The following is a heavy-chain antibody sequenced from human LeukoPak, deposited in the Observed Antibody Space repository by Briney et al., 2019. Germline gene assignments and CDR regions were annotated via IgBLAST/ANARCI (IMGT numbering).Heavy chain of an antibody. D-gene: IGHD3-22*01. Sequence: GGSLRLSCAASGFTFSSYSMNWVRQAPGKGLEWVSYISSSSSTIYYADSVKGRFTISRDNAKNSLYLQMNSLRAEDTAVYYCARAYTVSITMIGYDAFDIWGQGTMVTVSS. J-gene: IGHJ3*02. CDR2: ISSSSSTI. CDR3: ARAYTVSITMIGYDAFDI. CDR1: GFTFSSYS. V-gene: IGHV3-48*04.